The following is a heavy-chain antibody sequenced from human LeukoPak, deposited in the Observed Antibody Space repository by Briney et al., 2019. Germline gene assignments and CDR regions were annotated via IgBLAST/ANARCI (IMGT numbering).Heavy chain of an antibody. V-gene: IGHV3-23*01. CDR1: GFTFSSYG. Sequence: PGGSLRLSCAASGFTFSSYGMSWVRQAPGKGLEWVSAISGSGGSTYYADSVKGRFTISRDNSKNTLYLQMNSLRAEDTAVYYCAKDRDYYYGSGSYGGPPRSGFDYWGQGTLVTFSS. CDR2: ISGSGGST. CDR3: AKDRDYYYGSGSYGGPPRSGFDY. J-gene: IGHJ4*02. D-gene: IGHD3-10*01.